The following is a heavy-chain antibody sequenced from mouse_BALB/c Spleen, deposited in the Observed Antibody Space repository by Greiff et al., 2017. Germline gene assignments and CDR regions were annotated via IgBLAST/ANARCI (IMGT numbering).Heavy chain of an antibody. CDR1: GFTFSSYG. CDR3: ARAYGNYGYFDY. CDR2: INSNGGST. D-gene: IGHD2-1*01. V-gene: IGHV5-6-3*01. J-gene: IGHJ2*01. Sequence: EVKLVESGGGLVQPGGSLKLSCAASGFTFSSYGMSWVRQTPDKRLELVATINSNGGSTYYPDSVKGRFTISRDNAKNTLYLQMSSLKSEDTAMYYCARAYGNYGYFDYWGQGTTLTVSS.